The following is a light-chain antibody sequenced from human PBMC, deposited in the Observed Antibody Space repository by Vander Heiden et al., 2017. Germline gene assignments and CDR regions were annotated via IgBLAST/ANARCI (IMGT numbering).Light chain of an antibody. Sequence: DIQMTQSPSTLSASVGDRVTITCRASQSISSWLAWYQQKPGNDPKLLIYDASSLESGVPSRFSGSGSGTEFTLTISSLQPDDFATYYCQQYNRYWTFGQGTKVESK. V-gene: IGKV1-5*01. J-gene: IGKJ1*01. CDR2: DAS. CDR1: QSISSW. CDR3: QQYNRYWT.